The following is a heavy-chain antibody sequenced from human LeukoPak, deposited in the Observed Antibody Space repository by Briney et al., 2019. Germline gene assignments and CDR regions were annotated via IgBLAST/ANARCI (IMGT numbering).Heavy chain of an antibody. CDR1: GGSFSGYY. CDR3: ARVWGRYCSGGSCYGFRWFDP. V-gene: IGHV4-34*01. Sequence: PSETLSLTCAVYGGSFSGYYWSWIRQPPGKGLEWIGEINHSGSTNYNPSLKSRVTISVDTSKNQFSLKLSSVTAADTAVYYCARVWGRYCSGGSCYGFRWFDPWGQGTLVTVSP. D-gene: IGHD2-15*01. CDR2: INHSGST. J-gene: IGHJ5*02.